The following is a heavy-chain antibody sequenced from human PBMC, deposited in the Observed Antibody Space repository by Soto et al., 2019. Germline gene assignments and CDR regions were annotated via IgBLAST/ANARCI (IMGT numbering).Heavy chain of an antibody. V-gene: IGHV3-30*18. CDR3: AKDRLLAACYYGMDV. CDR1: GFTFSSYG. D-gene: IGHD2-2*01. J-gene: IGHJ6*02. Sequence: GGSLRLSCAASGFTFSSYGMHWVRQAPGKGLEWVAVISYDGSNKYYADSVKGRFTISRDNSKNTLYLQMNSLRAEDTAVYYCAKDRLLAACYYGMDVWGQGTTVTVSS. CDR2: ISYDGSNK.